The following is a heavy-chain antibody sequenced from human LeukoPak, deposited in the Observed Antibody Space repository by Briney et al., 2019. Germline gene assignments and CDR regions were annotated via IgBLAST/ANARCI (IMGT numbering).Heavy chain of an antibody. V-gene: IGHV1-69*13. CDR1: GGTFSSYA. Sequence: SVKVSCKASGGTFSSYAISWVRQAPGQGLEWMGGIIPIFGTANYAQKFQGRVTITADESTSTAYMELSSLRSEDTAVYYCARVTPRHRKTGTSPFDYWGQGTLVTVSS. J-gene: IGHJ4*02. D-gene: IGHD1-1*01. CDR2: IIPIFGTA. CDR3: ARVTPRHRKTGTSPFDY.